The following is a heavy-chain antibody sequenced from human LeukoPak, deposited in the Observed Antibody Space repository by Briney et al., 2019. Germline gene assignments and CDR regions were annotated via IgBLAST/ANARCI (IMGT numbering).Heavy chain of an antibody. Sequence: WIRQPPGTGLEWMGWINDGDGDTRYSQRFQGRVTMTRDTSARTAYMELSSLRSEDTAVYYCASDAFDIWGQGTMVTVSS. CDR3: ASDAFDI. CDR2: INDGDGDT. V-gene: IGHV1-3*01. J-gene: IGHJ3*02.